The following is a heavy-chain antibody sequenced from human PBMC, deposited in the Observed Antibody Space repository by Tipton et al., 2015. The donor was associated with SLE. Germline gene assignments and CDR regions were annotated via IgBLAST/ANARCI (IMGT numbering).Heavy chain of an antibody. CDR1: GGSISSYH. J-gene: IGHJ5*02. D-gene: IGHD5-12*01. Sequence: GLVKPSETLSLTCTVSGGSISSYHWSWIRQPPGKGLEWIGYIYYSGSTNYNPSLKSRVTISVDTSKSQFSLKLSSVTAADTAVYYCAREGDSGYVSNWFDPWGQGTLVTVSS. CDR2: IYYSGST. CDR3: AREGDSGYVSNWFDP. V-gene: IGHV4-59*01.